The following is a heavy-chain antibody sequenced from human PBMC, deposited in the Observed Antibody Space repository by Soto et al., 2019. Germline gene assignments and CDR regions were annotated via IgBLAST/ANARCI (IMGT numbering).Heavy chain of an antibody. D-gene: IGHD3-22*01. CDR3: ARSTMIAIFGRLCFDP. V-gene: IGHV4-59*01. CDR2: IYYSGST. CDR1: GGSISSYY. J-gene: IGHJ5*02. Sequence: SETLSLTCTVSGGSISSYYWSWIRQPPGKGLEWIGYIYYSGSTNYNPSLKSRVTILVDTSKNQFSLKLSSVTAADTAVYYCARSTMIAIFGRLCFDPWGQGTLVTSPQ.